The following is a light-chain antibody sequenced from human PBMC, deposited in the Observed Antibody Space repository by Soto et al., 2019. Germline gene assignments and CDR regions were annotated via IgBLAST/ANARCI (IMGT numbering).Light chain of an antibody. J-gene: IGKJ1*01. CDR3: QQYGSSPPWT. CDR2: GAS. CDR1: QSVSSSY. Sequence: EIVLTQSPGTLSLSPGERATLSCGPSQSVSSSYLAWYQQQPGQAPRLLIYGASSRATGIPDRFSGSGSGTDFTPTISRLEPEDFAVYYCQQYGSSPPWTFGQGTKVDIK. V-gene: IGKV3-20*01.